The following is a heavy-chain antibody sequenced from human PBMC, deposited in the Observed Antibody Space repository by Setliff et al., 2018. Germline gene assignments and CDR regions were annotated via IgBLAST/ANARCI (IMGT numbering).Heavy chain of an antibody. Sequence: GASVKVSCKASGGTFGLSAISWVRQAPGQGLEWVGGMLPLHGTRNHTPKLQGRVSITADESKTTVFMELSSLTSEDTAIYFCVRAPPALHGEYGYFDLWGRGTQVTVAS. D-gene: IGHD4-17*01. CDR1: GGTFGLSA. CDR3: VRAPPALHGEYGYFDL. V-gene: IGHV1-69*13. J-gene: IGHJ2*01. CDR2: MLPLHGTR.